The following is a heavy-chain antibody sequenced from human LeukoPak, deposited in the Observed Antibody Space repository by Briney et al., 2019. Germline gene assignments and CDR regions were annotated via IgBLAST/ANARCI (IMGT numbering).Heavy chain of an antibody. J-gene: IGHJ4*02. CDR2: ISSGSRTQ. Sequence: PGGSLRLSYAASGFTFSTYSMNWVRQAPGKGLEWVSYISSGSRTQIYADSVKGRFTISRDNAKNSLYLQMNSLRAEDTAVYFCARDGDYYDGTYFDYWGQGTLVTVSS. D-gene: IGHD3-22*01. CDR1: GFTFSTYS. V-gene: IGHV3-48*04. CDR3: ARDGDYYDGTYFDY.